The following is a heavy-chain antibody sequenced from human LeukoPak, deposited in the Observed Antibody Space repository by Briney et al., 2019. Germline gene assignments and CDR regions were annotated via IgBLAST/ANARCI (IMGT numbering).Heavy chain of an antibody. V-gene: IGHV4-39*01. D-gene: IGHD3-10*01. CDR1: GGSISSSRYY. Sequence: SETLSLTCTVSGGSISSSRYYWGWIRQPPGKGLEWIGSIYYSGSTYYNPSLKSRVTISVDTSKNQFSLKLSSVTAADTAVYYCASHYGSGMTGWFDPWGQGTLVTVSS. CDR2: IYYSGST. J-gene: IGHJ5*02. CDR3: ASHYGSGMTGWFDP.